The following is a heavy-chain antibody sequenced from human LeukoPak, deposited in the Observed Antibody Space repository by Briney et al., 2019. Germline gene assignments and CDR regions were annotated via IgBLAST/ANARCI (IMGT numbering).Heavy chain of an antibody. CDR1: GFTVSSNY. CDR2: IYSGGRT. V-gene: IGHV3-53*01. CDR3: AREGRPQWLEERAYYFDY. Sequence: GGSLRVSCAASGFTVSSNYMSWVRQAPGKGLEWVSVIYSGGRTYYADSVKGRFTISRDNSKNTLYLQMNSLRVEDTAVYYCAREGRPQWLEERAYYFDYWGQGTVVTVSS. D-gene: IGHD6-19*01. J-gene: IGHJ4*02.